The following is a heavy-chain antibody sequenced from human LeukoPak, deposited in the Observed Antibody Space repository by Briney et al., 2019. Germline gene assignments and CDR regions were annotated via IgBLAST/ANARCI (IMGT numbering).Heavy chain of an antibody. Sequence: SETLSLTCTVSGVSISSYYWSWIRQPPGKGLEWIGYIYYSGSTNYNPSLKSRVTISVDTSKNQFSLKLSSVTAADTAVYYCARDGTGDYDFDYWGQGTLVTVSS. D-gene: IGHD3-3*01. CDR1: GVSISSYY. CDR2: IYYSGST. CDR3: ARDGTGDYDFDY. V-gene: IGHV4-59*01. J-gene: IGHJ4*02.